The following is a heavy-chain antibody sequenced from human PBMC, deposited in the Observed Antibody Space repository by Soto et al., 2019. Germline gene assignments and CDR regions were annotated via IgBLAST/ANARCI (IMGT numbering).Heavy chain of an antibody. Sequence: GGSLRLSCAASGFTFSSYAMHWVRQAPGEGLEWVAVISYDGSNKYYADSVKGRFTISRDNSKNTLYLQMNSLRAEDTAVYYCASHYDVLTGYDTVAFDIWGQGTMVTVSS. CDR1: GFTFSSYA. D-gene: IGHD3-9*01. J-gene: IGHJ3*02. CDR2: ISYDGSNK. V-gene: IGHV3-30-3*01. CDR3: ASHYDVLTGYDTVAFDI.